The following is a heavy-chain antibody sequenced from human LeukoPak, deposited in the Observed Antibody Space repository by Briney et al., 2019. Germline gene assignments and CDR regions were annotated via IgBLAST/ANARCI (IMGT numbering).Heavy chain of an antibody. Sequence: ASVKVSCKASGFTFTGYYMHWVRQAPGQGLEWMGWINPNSGNTGYAQKFQGRVTMTRNTSISTAYMELSSLRSEDTAVYYCARGPRRRDHWYFDLWGRGTLVTVSS. CDR3: ARGPRRRDHWYFDL. V-gene: IGHV1-8*02. CDR2: INPNSGNT. J-gene: IGHJ2*01. CDR1: GFTFTGYY.